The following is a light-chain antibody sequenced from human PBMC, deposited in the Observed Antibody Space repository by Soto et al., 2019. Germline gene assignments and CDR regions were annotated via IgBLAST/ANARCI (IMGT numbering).Light chain of an antibody. V-gene: IGKV4-1*01. J-gene: IGKJ5*01. CDR1: QSVLYSSNNKNY. Sequence: DIVMTQSPDSLAVSLGERATINCKSSQSVLYSSNNKNYLAWYQQKPGQPPKLLIYWASTRESGVTDRFSGSGSGTDFTLTISSLQAEDVAVYYCQQYYNIPITFGQGTRLETK. CDR2: WAS. CDR3: QQYYNIPIT.